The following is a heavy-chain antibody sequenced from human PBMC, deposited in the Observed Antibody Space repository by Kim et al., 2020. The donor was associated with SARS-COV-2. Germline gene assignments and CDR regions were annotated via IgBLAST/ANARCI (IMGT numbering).Heavy chain of an antibody. CDR2: ITSNAQGETR. Sequence: GGSLRLSCAASGFTFRDAWMAWVRQAPGKGLEWVGRITSNAQGETRNYAAPVEDRFTISRDDSKDTLYLQMNSLKTEDTGVYYCSTDWVAIRGSNGGYWGEGTLVTVSS. CDR3: STDWVAIRGSNGGY. V-gene: IGHV3-15*01. CDR1: GFTFRDAW. J-gene: IGHJ4*02. D-gene: IGHD2-8*01.